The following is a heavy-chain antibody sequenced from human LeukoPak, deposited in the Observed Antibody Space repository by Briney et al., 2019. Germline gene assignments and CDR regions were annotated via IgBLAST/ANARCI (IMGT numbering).Heavy chain of an antibody. D-gene: IGHD1-20*01. V-gene: IGHV4-59*01. J-gene: IGHJ5*02. CDR2: IYYSGST. CDR1: GGSISSYY. CDR3: AKDLGRYNWNVGNWFDP. Sequence: SETLSLTCTVSGGSISSYYWSWIRQPPGKGLEWIGYIYYSGSTNYNPSLKSRVTISVDTSKNQFSLKLSSVTAADTAVYYCAKDLGRYNWNVGNWFDPWGQGTLVTVSS.